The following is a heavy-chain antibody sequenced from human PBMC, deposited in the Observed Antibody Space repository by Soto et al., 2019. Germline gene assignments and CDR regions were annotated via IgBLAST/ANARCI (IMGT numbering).Heavy chain of an antibody. J-gene: IGHJ4*02. CDR1: GYTFTTYG. CDR3: ARDPMTGYLQLDY. Sequence: QVQLVQSGAEVKKPGASVKLSCKASGYTFTTYGISWVRQAPGQGLEWVGRISAYNGNTNYAQKLQGRVTMTTDTSPSTAYMELRSLRSDVTGVYYWARDPMTGYLQLDYRGQGTLVTVSS. V-gene: IGHV1-18*01. CDR2: ISAYNGNT. D-gene: IGHD3-9*01.